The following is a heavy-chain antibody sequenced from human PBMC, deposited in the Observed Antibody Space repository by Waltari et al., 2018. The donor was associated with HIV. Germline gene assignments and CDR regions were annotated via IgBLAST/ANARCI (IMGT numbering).Heavy chain of an antibody. Sequence: QVQLVQSGAEVKKPGASVKVSCKASGNTLTIYGFTWVRQAPGQGLEWMGWISAHKSNTNYGQKLHGRVTMTTDTSTSTAYMELRSLRSDDTAVYYCARSPPQYDSSGYYGDYWGQGTLVTVSS. D-gene: IGHD3-22*01. CDR3: ARSPPQYDSSGYYGDY. J-gene: IGHJ4*02. CDR1: GNTLTIYG. CDR2: ISAHKSNT. V-gene: IGHV1-18*01.